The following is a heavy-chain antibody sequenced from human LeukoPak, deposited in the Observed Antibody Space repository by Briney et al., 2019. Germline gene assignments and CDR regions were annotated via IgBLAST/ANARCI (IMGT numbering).Heavy chain of an antibody. CDR1: GFIFSSYW. Sequence: PGGSLRLSCAASGFIFSSYWMSWVRQAPGKGLEWVANINQAGSEKYYVDSVKGRFTISRDNAKNSLFLQMNSLRAEDTAVYFCARVVVGVTSRFDPWGQGTLVIVSS. CDR3: ARVVVGVTSRFDP. V-gene: IGHV3-7*05. CDR2: INQAGSEK. J-gene: IGHJ5*02. D-gene: IGHD2-15*01.